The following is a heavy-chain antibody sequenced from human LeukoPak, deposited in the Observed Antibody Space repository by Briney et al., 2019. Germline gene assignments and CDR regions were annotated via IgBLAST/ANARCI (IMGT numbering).Heavy chain of an antibody. D-gene: IGHD5-18*01. J-gene: IGHJ3*02. CDR1: GFTFSSYW. CDR2: IKQDGSEK. V-gene: IGHV3-7*03. CDR3: AREGVQLWDDAFDI. Sequence: GGSLGLSCAASGFTFSSYWMSWVRQAPGKGLEWVANIKQDGSEKYYADSVKGRFTISRDNAKNSLYLQMNSLRAEDTAVYYCAREGVQLWDDAFDIWGQGTMVTVSS.